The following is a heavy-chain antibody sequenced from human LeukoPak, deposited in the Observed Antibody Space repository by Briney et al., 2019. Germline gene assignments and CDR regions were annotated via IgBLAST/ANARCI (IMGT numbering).Heavy chain of an antibody. D-gene: IGHD4-17*01. CDR1: GYTFTTYY. CDR3: ARGYGDYGLFYYFDY. J-gene: IGHJ4*02. V-gene: IGHV1-46*01. CDR2: INPSGGST. Sequence: GASVKVSCKASGYTFTTYYMHWVRQAPGQGLEWMGIINPSGGSTTYAQKFQSRVTMTRDTSTSTVYMELSSLRSEDTAVYYCARGYGDYGLFYYFDYWGQGTLVTVSS.